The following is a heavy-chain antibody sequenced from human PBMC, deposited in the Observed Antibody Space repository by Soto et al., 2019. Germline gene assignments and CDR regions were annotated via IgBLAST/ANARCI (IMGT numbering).Heavy chain of an antibody. D-gene: IGHD3-10*01. CDR1: GGTFNRYT. V-gene: IGHV1-69*01. CDR2: IIPIFGTA. CDR3: ALWGFRDGKNSKYNYSGMDV. Sequence: VQLVQSGAEVKKPGSSVKLSCKASGGTFNRYTISWVRQAPGQGLEWMGGIIPIFGTANYAQKFQGRVAIIADESTSAAYMEMRSLRSEDTAVYYCALWGFRDGKNSKYNYSGMDVWGQGTTVTVPS. J-gene: IGHJ6*02.